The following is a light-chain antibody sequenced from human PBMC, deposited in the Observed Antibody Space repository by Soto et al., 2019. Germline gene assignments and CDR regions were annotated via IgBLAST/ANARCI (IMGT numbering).Light chain of an antibody. Sequence: QSALTQPASVSGSPGQSITISCTGTSSDVGGYKYVSWYQQHPDKAPKLIIYDVTNRPSGISNRFSGSKSGNTASLTISGLQAEDEADYYCSSYTGSSSYVFGTGTKITVL. CDR3: SSYTGSSSYV. J-gene: IGLJ1*01. V-gene: IGLV2-14*01. CDR1: SSDVGGYKY. CDR2: DVT.